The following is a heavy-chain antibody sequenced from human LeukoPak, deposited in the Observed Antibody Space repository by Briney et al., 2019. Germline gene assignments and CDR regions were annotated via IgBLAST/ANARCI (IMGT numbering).Heavy chain of an antibody. CDR3: ATDYCSGGSCYDWFDP. Sequence: GASVKVSCKVSGYTLTELSMHWVRQAPGKGLEWMGGFDPEDGETIYAQKFQGRVTMTEDTSTDTAYMELSNLRSEDTAVYYCATDYCSGGSCYDWFDPWGQGTLVTVSS. D-gene: IGHD2-15*01. CDR1: GYTLTELS. V-gene: IGHV1-24*01. CDR2: FDPEDGET. J-gene: IGHJ5*02.